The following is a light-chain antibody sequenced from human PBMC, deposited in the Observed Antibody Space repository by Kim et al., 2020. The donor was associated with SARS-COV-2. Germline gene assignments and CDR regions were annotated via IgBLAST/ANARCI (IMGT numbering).Light chain of an antibody. CDR3: NQYGNSPRFT. CDR2: GAS. V-gene: IGKV3-20*01. Sequence: GGQATLPCRASQNVNNIPLAWYQQIPGQAPRPLIHGASTRPTGIPARCSGRGSGTDFTLTISRLDPEDFGVYYCNQYGNSPRFTFGPGTKVDIK. J-gene: IGKJ3*01. CDR1: QNVNNIP.